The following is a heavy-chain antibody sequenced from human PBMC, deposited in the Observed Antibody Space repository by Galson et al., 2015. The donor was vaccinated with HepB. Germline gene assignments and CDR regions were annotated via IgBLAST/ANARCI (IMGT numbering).Heavy chain of an antibody. Sequence: SLRLSCAASGFTFDDYAMHWVRQAPGKGLEWVSLITWDGGSGYNADSVEGRFTVSRDNSKSSLYLQTNSLRAEDTALYYCAKEKGNSGWYSLDYWGQGTLVTVSS. V-gene: IGHV3-43D*03. CDR1: GFTFDDYA. J-gene: IGHJ4*02. D-gene: IGHD6-19*01. CDR3: AKEKGNSGWYSLDY. CDR2: ITWDGGSG.